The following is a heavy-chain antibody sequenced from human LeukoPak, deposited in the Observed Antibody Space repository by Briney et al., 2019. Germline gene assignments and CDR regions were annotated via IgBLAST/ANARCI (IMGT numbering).Heavy chain of an antibody. V-gene: IGHV4-31*03. CDR2: INYSGST. D-gene: IGHD6-13*01. CDR3: ARARIAAAGTCDYFDY. Sequence: SETLSLTCTVSGGSISSGGYYWSWIRQHPGKGLESIGYINYSGSTYYNPSLKSRVTISVDTSKNQFSLKLSSVTAADTAVYYCARARIAAAGTCDYFDYGGQGTLVTVSS. J-gene: IGHJ4*02. CDR1: GGSISSGGYY.